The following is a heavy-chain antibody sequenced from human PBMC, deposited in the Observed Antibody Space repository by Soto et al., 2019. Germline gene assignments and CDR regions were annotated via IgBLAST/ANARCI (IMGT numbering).Heavy chain of an antibody. V-gene: IGHV4-34*01. D-gene: IGHD3-16*01. J-gene: IGHJ6*02. CDR1: GGSFSGYF. CDR3: SRTPYRKRLIRSYYYYGMDV. CDR2: IDDGGST. Sequence: SETLSLTCGVNGGSFSGYFWSWIRQPPGRGLEWIGEIDDGGSTKYNPSLKSRVTISLVTSKSQFSLTLDSTTAADTAVYYCSRTPYRKRLIRSYYYYGMDVWGQGTTVTVSS.